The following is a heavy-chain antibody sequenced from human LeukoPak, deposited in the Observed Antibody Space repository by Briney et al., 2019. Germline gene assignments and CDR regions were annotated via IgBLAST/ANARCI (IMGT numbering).Heavy chain of an antibody. V-gene: IGHV4-39*01. CDR2: IYYSGST. J-gene: IGHJ4*02. D-gene: IGHD3-10*01. Sequence: SETLSLTCTVSGGSISSSSYYWGWIRQPPGKGLEWIGSIYYSGSTYYNPSLKSRVTISVDTSKDQFSLKLSSVTAPDTAVYYCARHLGITMVRGVVYYRGQGTLVTVSS. CDR1: GGSISSSSYY. CDR3: ARHLGITMVRGVVYY.